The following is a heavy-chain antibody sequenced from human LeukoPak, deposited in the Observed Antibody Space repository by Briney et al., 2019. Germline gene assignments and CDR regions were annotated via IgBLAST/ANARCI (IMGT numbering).Heavy chain of an antibody. CDR2: IIPIFGTA. V-gene: IGHV1-69*13. CDR3: ARDGTYDSSGYYRGYFDY. Sequence: ASVKVSCKASGYSFSGHGITWVRQAPGQGLEWMGGIIPIFGTANYAQKFQGRVTITADESTSTAYMELSSLRSEDTAVYYCARDGTYDSSGYYRGYFDYWGQGTLVTVSS. CDR1: GYSFSGHG. D-gene: IGHD3-22*01. J-gene: IGHJ4*02.